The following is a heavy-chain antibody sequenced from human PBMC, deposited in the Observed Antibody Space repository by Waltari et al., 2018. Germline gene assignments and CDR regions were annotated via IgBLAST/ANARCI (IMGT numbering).Heavy chain of an antibody. CDR1: GFTFSSYA. D-gene: IGHD2-8*01. V-gene: IGHV3-23*01. CDR3: AKDRCTNGVCWDDY. Sequence: EVQVLESGGGLVQPGGSLRLSCAASGFTFSSYAMSWVRQAPGKGLGCISSSSGSAINTYYADSVKGRFTISRDKSKNTLYLQMNSLRADDTAVYYCAKDRCTNGVCWDDYWGQGTLVTVSS. J-gene: IGHJ4*02. CDR2: SSGSAINT.